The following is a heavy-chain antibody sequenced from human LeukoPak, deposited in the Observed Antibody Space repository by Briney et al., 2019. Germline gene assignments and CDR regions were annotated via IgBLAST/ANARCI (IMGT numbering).Heavy chain of an antibody. CDR1: GYFISSGYY. V-gene: IGHV4-38-2*01. Sequence: KPSETMSLTSAVSGYFISSGYYWGWIRQPPGKGLWGGGGIYHSGSTYYNPSLKSRVTISVDTSKNKFSLKLSSVTAADTAVYYCASVYTWNDVVAFDIWGQGKIVIVSS. CDR2: IYHSGST. D-gene: IGHD1-1*01. J-gene: IGHJ3*02. CDR3: ASVYTWNDVVAFDI.